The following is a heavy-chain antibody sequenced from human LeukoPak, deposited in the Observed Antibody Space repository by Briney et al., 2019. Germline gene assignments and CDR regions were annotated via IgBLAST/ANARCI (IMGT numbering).Heavy chain of an antibody. Sequence: GGSLRLSCAASGFTFDDYAMFWVRQAPGKGLEWVSGISWNSENIGYAASVKGRFAISRDNAENSLYLQTNSLRGEDTAFYYCARGNRDSSGFYYYYGMDVWGQGTTVTVSS. CDR2: ISWNSENI. CDR3: ARGNRDSSGFYYYYGMDV. J-gene: IGHJ6*02. V-gene: IGHV3-9*01. D-gene: IGHD3-22*01. CDR1: GFTFDDYA.